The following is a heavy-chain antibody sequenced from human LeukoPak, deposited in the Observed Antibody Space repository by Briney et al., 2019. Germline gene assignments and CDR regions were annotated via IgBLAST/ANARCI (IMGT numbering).Heavy chain of an antibody. CDR1: GGSFSGYY. Sequence: SETLSLTCAVYGGSFSGYYWSWIRQPPGKGLEWIGEINHSGSTNYNPSLKSRVTISVDTSKNQFSLKLSSVTAADTAVYYCARVPWTYDSSGYLFDYWGQGTLVTVSS. CDR3: ARVPWTYDSSGYLFDY. J-gene: IGHJ4*02. V-gene: IGHV4-34*09. D-gene: IGHD3-22*01. CDR2: INHSGST.